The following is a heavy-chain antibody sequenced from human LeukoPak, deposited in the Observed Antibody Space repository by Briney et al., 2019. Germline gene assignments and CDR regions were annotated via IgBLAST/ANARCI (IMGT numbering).Heavy chain of an antibody. D-gene: IGHD2-21*01. CDR3: ARVVARNWFDP. J-gene: IGHJ5*02. CDR1: AGSFSGYY. V-gene: IGHV4-34*01. Sequence: SETLSLTCAVYAGSFSGYYWSWIRQPPGKGLEWIGEINHSGSTNYNPSLKSRVTISVDTSKNQFSLKLSSVTAADTAVYYCARVVARNWFDPWGEGTLVTVSS. CDR2: INHSGST.